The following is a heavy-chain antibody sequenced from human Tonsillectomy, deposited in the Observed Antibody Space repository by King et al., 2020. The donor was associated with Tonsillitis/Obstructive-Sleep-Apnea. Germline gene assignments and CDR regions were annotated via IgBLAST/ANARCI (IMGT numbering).Heavy chain of an antibody. J-gene: IGHJ4*02. CDR1: GFTFSSYA. CDR2: ISGSGGST. Sequence: VQLVESGGGLVQPGGSLRLSCAASGFTFSSYAMSWVRQAPGKGLDWVSGISGSGGSTYHADSVKGRFTISRDNSKNTLYLQMNSRRAEDTAVYYCAKGGIAVAVSQYFDYWGQGTLVTVSS. V-gene: IGHV3-23*04. CDR3: AKGGIAVAVSQYFDY. D-gene: IGHD6-19*01.